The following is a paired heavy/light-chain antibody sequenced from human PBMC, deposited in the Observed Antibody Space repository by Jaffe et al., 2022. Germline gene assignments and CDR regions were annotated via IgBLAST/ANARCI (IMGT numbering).Heavy chain of an antibody. D-gene: IGHD2-15*01. Sequence: QVQLVESGGGLVKPGGSLRLSCAASGFTFSDYYMSWIRQAPGKGLEWVSYISSSGSTIYYADSVKGRFTISRDNAKNSLYLQMNSLRAEDTAVYYCARGGYYYYYMDVWGKGTTVTVSS. CDR3: ARGGYYYYYMDV. J-gene: IGHJ6*03. CDR2: ISSSGSTI. CDR1: GFTFSDYY. V-gene: IGHV3-11*01.
Light chain of an antibody. V-gene: IGLV2-18*02. J-gene: IGLJ2*01. CDR3: SSYTSSSTL. Sequence: QSALTQPPSVSGSPGQSVTISCTGTSSDVGSYNRVSWYQQPPGTAPKLMIYEVSNRPSGVPDRFSGSKSGNTASLTISGLQAEDEADYYCSSYTSSSTLFGGGTKLTVL. CDR1: SSDVGSYNR. CDR2: EVS.